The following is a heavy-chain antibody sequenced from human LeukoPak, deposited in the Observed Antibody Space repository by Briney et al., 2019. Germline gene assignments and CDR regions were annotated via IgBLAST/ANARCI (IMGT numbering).Heavy chain of an antibody. CDR1: GGSISSSSYY. D-gene: IGHD1-14*01. J-gene: IGHJ5*02. Sequence: SETLSLTCTVSGGSISSSSYYWGWIRQPPGKGLEWIGSIYYSGSTYYNPSLKSRVTISVDTSKNQFSLKLSSVTAADTAVYYCARHPYRIDPWGQGTLVTVSS. CDR2: IYYSGST. CDR3: ARHPYRIDP. V-gene: IGHV4-39*01.